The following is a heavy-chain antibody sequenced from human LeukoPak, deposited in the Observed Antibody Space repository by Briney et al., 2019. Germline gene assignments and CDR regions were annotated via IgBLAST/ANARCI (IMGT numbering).Heavy chain of an antibody. Sequence: NPSETLSLTCAVYGGSFSGYYWSWIRQPPGKGLEWVGEINHSGSTNYKPSLKSRVTISEDTSKNQFSLKLSSVTAADTAVYYCARHGKLQYYYMDVWGKGTTVTISS. CDR1: GGSFSGYY. CDR3: ARHGKLQYYYMDV. D-gene: IGHD3-9*01. CDR2: INHSGST. V-gene: IGHV4-34*01. J-gene: IGHJ6*03.